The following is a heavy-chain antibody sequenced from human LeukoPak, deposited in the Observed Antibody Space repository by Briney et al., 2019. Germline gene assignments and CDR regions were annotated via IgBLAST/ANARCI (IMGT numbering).Heavy chain of an antibody. D-gene: IGHD1-1*01. CDR1: GGSFSVLY. CDR2: ITHSGST. V-gene: IGHV4-34*01. J-gene: IGHJ6*03. CDR3: ARRTWYNRKSNPPYYTDV. Sequence: SETLALTCAVYGGSFSVLYWRWVRHPPGKGLEWVGEITHSGSTNYKPALKSRVTLSVDTSKNQFSLRLSSVTAADTAVYYCARRTWYNRKSNPPYYTDVWGKGTTVTISS.